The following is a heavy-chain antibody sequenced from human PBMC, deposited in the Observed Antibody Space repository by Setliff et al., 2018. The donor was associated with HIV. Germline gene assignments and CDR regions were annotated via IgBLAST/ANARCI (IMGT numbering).Heavy chain of an antibody. CDR2: IYYSGST. J-gene: IGHJ6*03. CDR1: GFSISSDGFY. V-gene: IGHV4-61*08. Sequence: SETLSLTCTLSGFSISSDGFYWNWIRQRPGKGLEWIGYIYYSGSTNYNPSLKSRVTISVDTSKNQFSLKLSSVTAADTAVYYCARDGPLEGSYRYYYYYMDVWGKGTTVTAP. CDR3: ARDGPLEGSYRYYYYYMDV. D-gene: IGHD3-10*01.